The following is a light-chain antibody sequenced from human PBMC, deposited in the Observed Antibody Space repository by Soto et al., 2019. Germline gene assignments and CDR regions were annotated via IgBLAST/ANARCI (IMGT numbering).Light chain of an antibody. CDR3: QQYGTSPRT. V-gene: IGKV3-20*01. CDR1: QDIRSH. J-gene: IGKJ1*01. Sequence: ENVLTQSPGTLSMSPGERVTLSCRASQDIRSHLAWYQQKPGQAPRLLIFDASSRATGIPDRFSGSRSVTDFTLSVRRLEPEDFAVYYCQQYGTSPRTFRQATRVEIK. CDR2: DAS.